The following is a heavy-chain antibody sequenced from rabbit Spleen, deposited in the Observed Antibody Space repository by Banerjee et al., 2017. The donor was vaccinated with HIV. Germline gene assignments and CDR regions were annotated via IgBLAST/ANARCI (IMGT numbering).Heavy chain of an antibody. CDR1: GFSFSSSYW. CDR3: ARDLTDVIGWNFGW. CDR2: IYAGSSGTT. J-gene: IGHJ4*01. V-gene: IGHV1S40*01. Sequence: QSLEESGGDLVKPGASLILTCTASGFSFSSSYWICWVRQAPGKGLEWIACIYAGSSGTTYYANWAKGRFTISKTSSTTVTLHMTSLTAADTATYFCARDLTDVIGWNFGWWGPGTLVTVS. D-gene: IGHD1-1*01.